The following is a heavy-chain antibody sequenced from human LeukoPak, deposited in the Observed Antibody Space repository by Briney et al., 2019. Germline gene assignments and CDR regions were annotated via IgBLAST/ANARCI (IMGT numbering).Heavy chain of an antibody. CDR3: ARDVLGAFDI. J-gene: IGHJ3*02. CDR2: IKQDGSEK. Sequence: GGSLRLSCIASGFTFSDYWMSWVRQAPGKGLEWVANIKQDGSEKHYVDSVKGRFTISRDNAKNSLYLQMNSLRAEDTAVYYCARDVLGAFDIWGQGTMVTVSS. V-gene: IGHV3-7*01. D-gene: IGHD1-26*01. CDR1: GFTFSDYW.